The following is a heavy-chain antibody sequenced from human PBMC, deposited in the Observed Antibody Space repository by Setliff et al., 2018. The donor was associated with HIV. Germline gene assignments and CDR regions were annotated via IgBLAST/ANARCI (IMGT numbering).Heavy chain of an antibody. V-gene: IGHV5-51*01. D-gene: IGHD5-18*01. CDR3: ARAGGYSYGYYFDY. CDR2: IYPGDSDI. Sequence: GESLKISCEASGYTFTNYWIGWVRQMPGKGPEWMGIIYPGDSDIIYSPSFQGQVTISADKSITTAYLQWMSLKASDTAMYYCARAGGYSYGYYFDYWGQGTLVTVSS. CDR1: GYTFTNYW. J-gene: IGHJ4*02.